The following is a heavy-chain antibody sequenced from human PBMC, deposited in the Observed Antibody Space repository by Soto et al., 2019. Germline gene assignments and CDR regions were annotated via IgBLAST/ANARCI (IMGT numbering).Heavy chain of an antibody. D-gene: IGHD2-2*01. CDR1: GGTFSSYA. J-gene: IGHJ6*02. Sequence: ASVKVSCKASGGTFSSYAISWVRQAPGQGLEWMGGIIPIFGTANFAQKFQGRVTITTDESTSTAYMELSRLRSEDTALYYCARDPVFVVVPTASGHYYGIHVWGQGTPVTVSS. CDR3: ARDPVFVVVPTASGHYYGIHV. V-gene: IGHV1-69*05. CDR2: IIPIFGTA.